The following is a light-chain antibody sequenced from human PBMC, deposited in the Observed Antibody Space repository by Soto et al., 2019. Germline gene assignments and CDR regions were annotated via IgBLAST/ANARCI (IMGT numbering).Light chain of an antibody. Sequence: EIVSTQSPATLSLSPGERATLSCRASQSVSSYLAWYQQRPGQAPRLLLYDASNRATGIPARFSGSGSGTDFTLTISSLEPEDFAVYYCQQYHKWPLTFGGGTKVDIK. V-gene: IGKV3-11*01. CDR2: DAS. CDR1: QSVSSY. J-gene: IGKJ4*01. CDR3: QQYHKWPLT.